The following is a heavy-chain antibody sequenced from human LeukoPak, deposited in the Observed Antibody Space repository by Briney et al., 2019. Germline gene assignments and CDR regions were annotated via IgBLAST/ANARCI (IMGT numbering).Heavy chain of an antibody. D-gene: IGHD3-22*01. CDR2: IYTRGST. V-gene: IGHV4-61*10. CDR3: ARVTGYIVEDYFDY. CDR1: GGSVSSGRYY. Sequence: SETLSLTCTVSGGSVSSGRYYWSWIRQPAGKGLEWIGRIYTRGSTNYNPSLKSRVTISVDTSKNQFSLRLSSVTAADTAVYYCARVTGYIVEDYFDYWGQGTLVTVSS. J-gene: IGHJ4*02.